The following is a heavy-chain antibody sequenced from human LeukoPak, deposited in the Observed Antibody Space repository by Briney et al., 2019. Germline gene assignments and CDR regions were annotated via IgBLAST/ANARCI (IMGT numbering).Heavy chain of an antibody. D-gene: IGHD4-23*01. CDR3: ARKPVVTPYYYYYMDV. CDR2: IKQDGSEK. Sequence: GGSLRLSCAASGFTLSSYWMSWVRQAPGKGLEWVANIKQDGSEKYYVDSVKGRFTISRDNAKNSLYLQMNSLRAEDTAVYYCARKPVVTPYYYYYMDVWGKGTTVTVSS. J-gene: IGHJ6*03. CDR1: GFTLSSYW. V-gene: IGHV3-7*01.